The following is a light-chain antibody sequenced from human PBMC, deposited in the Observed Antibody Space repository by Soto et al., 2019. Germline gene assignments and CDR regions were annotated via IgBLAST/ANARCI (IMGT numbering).Light chain of an antibody. CDR2: GDS. Sequence: QSVLTQPLSVSGAPEQRVTISCTGSISNIGRGYDVHWYQQLPGSAPRLLLSGDSNRPSGVPDRFSGSRSGTSASLAITGLQAEDEGDYYCQTFDSSLTISWVFGGGTKVTVL. CDR1: ISNIGRGYD. CDR3: QTFDSSLTISWV. V-gene: IGLV1-40*01. J-gene: IGLJ3*02.